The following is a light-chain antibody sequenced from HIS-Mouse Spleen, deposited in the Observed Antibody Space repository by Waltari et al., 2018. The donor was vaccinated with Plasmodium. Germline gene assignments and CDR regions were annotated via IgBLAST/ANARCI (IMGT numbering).Light chain of an antibody. CDR1: KLGYKY. CDR3: QAWDSSTVV. J-gene: IGLJ2*01. CDR2: QAS. V-gene: IGLV3-1*01. Sequence: SYELTQPPSVSVSPGQTASITCSGDKLGYKYACRYQQKPGQSTVLVIYQASKRPSGIPELFSGSNSGNTATLTISGTQAMDEADYYCQAWDSSTVVFGGGTKLTVL.